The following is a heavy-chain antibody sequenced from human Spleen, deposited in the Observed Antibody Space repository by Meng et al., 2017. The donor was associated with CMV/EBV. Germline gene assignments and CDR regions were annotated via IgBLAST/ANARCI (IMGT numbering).Heavy chain of an antibody. CDR3: AKEGADSGFFYYTLGV. J-gene: IGHJ6*02. CDR2: IRHDGSNK. CDR1: EFSFSSFG. D-gene: IGHD1-26*01. V-gene: IGHV3-30*02. Sequence: GESLKISCTASEFSFSSFGMQWVRQAPGKWLEWVAFIRHDGSNKYYAESVEGRFTISRDNSKNALYLQMNSLRPEDTAVYYCAKEGADSGFFYYTLGVWGQGTTVIVSS.